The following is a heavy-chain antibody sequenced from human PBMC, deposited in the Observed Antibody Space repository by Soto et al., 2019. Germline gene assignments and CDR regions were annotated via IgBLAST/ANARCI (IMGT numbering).Heavy chain of an antibody. Sequence: ALVNVSLQACGYTFTSKGISWVRQAPGQGLELMGWISAYNGNTNYAQKLQGRVTMTTDTSTSTAYMELRSLRSDVMTGYSSGSDPELYTSLYF. CDR1: GYTFTSKG. CDR3: GSDPELYTSLYF. D-gene: IGHD1-1*01. CDR2: ISAYNGNT. J-gene: IGHJ4*01. V-gene: IGHV1-18*03.